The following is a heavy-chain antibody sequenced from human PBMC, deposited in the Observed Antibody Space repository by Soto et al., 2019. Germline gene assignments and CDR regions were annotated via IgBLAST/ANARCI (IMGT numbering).Heavy chain of an antibody. Sequence: QVQLVQSGAEVKKPGSSVKVSCKASGGTFSNYPFSWVRQAPGQGLEWMGGIIPIFGKGNYARKFEGRVTVTADESTNTAYMELDSLRSGDTAVYYCARNHGACDYWGQGTLVTVSS. D-gene: IGHD1-26*01. V-gene: IGHV1-69*12. J-gene: IGHJ4*02. CDR1: GGTFSNYP. CDR3: ARNHGACDY. CDR2: IIPIFGKG.